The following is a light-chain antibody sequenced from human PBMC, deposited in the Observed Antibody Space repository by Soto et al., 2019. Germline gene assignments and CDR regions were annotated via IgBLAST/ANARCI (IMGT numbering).Light chain of an antibody. CDR1: QGVGST. J-gene: IGKJ4*01. CDR2: DAS. Sequence: ELVLTQSPATLSVSPGESSTLSCRASQGVGSTLAWYQQEPGRAPRLLIYDASTRATGIPARFTGTGSGTDFTLTISSLQSDDFEVYYCQHYKTWPLAFGGGTKVYI. CDR3: QHYKTWPLA. V-gene: IGKV3-15*01.